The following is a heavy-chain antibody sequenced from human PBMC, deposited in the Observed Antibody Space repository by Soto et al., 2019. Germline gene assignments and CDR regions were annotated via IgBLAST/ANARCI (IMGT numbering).Heavy chain of an antibody. J-gene: IGHJ4*02. D-gene: IGHD6-13*01. CDR1: GYTFMRFD. V-gene: IGHV1-18*04. Sequence: QVQLVQSGTEVKKPGASVKVSCKASGYTFMRFDISWVRQAPGQGLEWMGWINTYNGDTKYAQKFQGRLSMTTDTSTNTAYMELRSLRSDDTAVYYCARDRGERSSNWHPFDYWGQGSLVTVSS. CDR3: ARDRGERSSNWHPFDY. CDR2: INTYNGDT.